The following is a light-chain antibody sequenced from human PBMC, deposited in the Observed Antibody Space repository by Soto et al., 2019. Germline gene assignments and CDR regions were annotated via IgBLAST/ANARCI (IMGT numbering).Light chain of an antibody. V-gene: IGLV1-47*02. J-gene: IGLJ2*01. Sequence: QAVVTQPPSASGTPGQRVTISCSGSSSNIETNYVYWYQHLPGAAPKLLIFTNNQRPSGVPDRFSASKSGTSASLAISGLRSEDEGDYYCAATDDSLGGPVFGGGTKLTVL. CDR3: AATDDSLGGPV. CDR1: SSNIETNY. CDR2: TNN.